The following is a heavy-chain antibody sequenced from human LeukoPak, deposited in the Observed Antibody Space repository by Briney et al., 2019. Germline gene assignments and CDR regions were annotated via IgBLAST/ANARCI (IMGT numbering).Heavy chain of an antibody. J-gene: IGHJ4*02. V-gene: IGHV4-39*07. CDR2: IYYSGST. CDR1: GGSISSSSYY. D-gene: IGHD5-24*01. Sequence: SETLSLTCTVSGGSISSSSYYWGWIRQPPGKGLEWIGSIYYSGSTYYNPSLKSRVTISVDTSKNQFSLKLSSVTAADTAVYYCASRMATREDYWGQGTLVTVSS. CDR3: ASRMATREDY.